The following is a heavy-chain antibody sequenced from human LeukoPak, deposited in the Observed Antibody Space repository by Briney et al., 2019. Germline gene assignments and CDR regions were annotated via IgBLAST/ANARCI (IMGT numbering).Heavy chain of an antibody. CDR2: ISYDESNE. Sequence: PGRSLRLSCAASGFTFSSYAMHWVRQAPGEGLEWVAFISYDESNEYYADSVKGRFTISRDKSKNTLYLQMNSLRAEDTAVYYCARDISGYYEFDYWGQGTLVTVSS. D-gene: IGHD3-22*01. CDR1: GFTFSSYA. CDR3: ARDISGYYEFDY. J-gene: IGHJ4*02. V-gene: IGHV3-30-3*01.